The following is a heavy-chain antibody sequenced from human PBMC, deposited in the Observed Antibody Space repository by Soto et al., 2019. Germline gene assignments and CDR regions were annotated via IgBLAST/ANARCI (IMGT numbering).Heavy chain of an antibody. CDR3: ARSYYYYDLDV. CDR2: IERDGSNT. J-gene: IGHJ6*02. V-gene: IGHV3-74*01. CDR1: RFSFSSYW. Sequence: GSLRLSCAASRFSFSSYWMHWVRQAPGKGLVWVSRIERDGSNTDYADSVKGRFTISRDNTRNTLYLQMNSLRVEDTAVYYCARSYYYYDLDVWGQGTTVTVSS.